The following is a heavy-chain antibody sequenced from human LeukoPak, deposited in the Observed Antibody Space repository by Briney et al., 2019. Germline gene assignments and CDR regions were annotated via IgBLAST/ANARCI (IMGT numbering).Heavy chain of an antibody. CDR3: ARALNLLDPVTLDY. CDR1: GFTFSDYY. Sequence: GGSLRLSCAASGFTFSDYYMSWIRQAPGKGLEWVSYISSSGSTIYYADSVKGRFTISRDNAKNSLYLQMNSLRAEDTAVYYCARALNLLDPVTLDYWGQGTLVTVSS. CDR2: ISSSGSTI. D-gene: IGHD1-1*01. J-gene: IGHJ4*02. V-gene: IGHV3-11*04.